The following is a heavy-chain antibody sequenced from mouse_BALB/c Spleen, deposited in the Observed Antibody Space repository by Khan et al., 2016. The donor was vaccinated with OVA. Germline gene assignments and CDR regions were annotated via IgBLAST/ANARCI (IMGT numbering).Heavy chain of an antibody. J-gene: IGHJ3*01. CDR2: IDPTNDNN. V-gene: IGHV14-3*02. CDR3: DTRYGNPFAY. D-gene: IGHD2-1*01. Sequence: EVQLQQSGAELVKPGASIKLSCTASGFNIKDTYMHWVKQRPEQGPEWIGRIDPTNDNNKYDPTFQDKATITADTSSNTAYLQLSSLTSEDTAVNYCDTRYGNPFAYWGQGTLVSVSA. CDR1: GFNIKDTY.